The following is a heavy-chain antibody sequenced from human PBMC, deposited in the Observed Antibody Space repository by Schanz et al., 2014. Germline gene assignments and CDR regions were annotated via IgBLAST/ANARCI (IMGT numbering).Heavy chain of an antibody. CDR2: INPIGGST. D-gene: IGHD1-1*01. J-gene: IGHJ6*03. Sequence: QVQLVQSGAEVKKPGASVKVSCKASGYTFTSHGISWVRQAPGQGLEWMGIINPIGGSTTYAQKFRGAVTLTTDTSTDTAYLELTSLRSEDTAVYYCARDHVATTDYDYFFYYLDVWATGITVIVAS. V-gene: IGHV1-18*01. CDR1: GYTFTSHG. CDR3: ARDHVATTDYDYFFYYLDV.